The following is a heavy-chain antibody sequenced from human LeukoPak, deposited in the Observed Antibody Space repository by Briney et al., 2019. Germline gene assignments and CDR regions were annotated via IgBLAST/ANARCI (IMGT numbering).Heavy chain of an antibody. CDR3: ARGLVVAGSFFDS. J-gene: IGHJ4*02. CDR2: ISPSGGAI. Sequence: GGSLRLSCAASGFTFSDYYMSWIRQAPGQGLEWLSFISPSGGAIYYADSVKGRFTISRDNAKNSLYLQMNSLKAEDTAVYYCARGLVVAGSFFDSWGQGTLVTVSS. V-gene: IGHV3-11*04. D-gene: IGHD1-26*01. CDR1: GFTFSDYY.